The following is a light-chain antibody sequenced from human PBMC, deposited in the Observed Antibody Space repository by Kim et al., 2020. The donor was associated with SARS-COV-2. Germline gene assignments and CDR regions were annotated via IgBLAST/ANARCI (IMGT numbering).Light chain of an antibody. CDR1: SSDVGGYNF. CDR3: SSYTSRSTLV. Sequence: QSVLTQPASVSGSPGQSITISCTGTSSDVGGYNFVSWYQQHPGKAPKLMIFDVSKRPSGISDRFSGSKSGNTAFLTISGLQAEDEANYYCSSYTSRSTLVFGGGTQLTVL. CDR2: DVS. J-gene: IGLJ3*02. V-gene: IGLV2-14*01.